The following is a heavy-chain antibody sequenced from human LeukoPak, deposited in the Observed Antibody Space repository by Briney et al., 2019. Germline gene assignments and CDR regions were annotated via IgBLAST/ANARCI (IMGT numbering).Heavy chain of an antibody. CDR2: ISSSGSTI. Sequence: GGSLRLSCAASGFTFSSYEMNWVRQAPGKGLEWVSYISSSGSTIYYADSVKGRFTISRDNAKNSLYLQMNSLRAEDTAVYYCARDVLRYFDGYPGNYMDVWGKGTTVTVSS. CDR1: GFTFSSYE. D-gene: IGHD3-9*01. CDR3: ARDVLRYFDGYPGNYMDV. J-gene: IGHJ6*03. V-gene: IGHV3-48*03.